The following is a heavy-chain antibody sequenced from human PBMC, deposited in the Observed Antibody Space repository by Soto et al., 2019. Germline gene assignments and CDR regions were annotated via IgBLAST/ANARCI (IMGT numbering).Heavy chain of an antibody. CDR3: ARCYCSVGSCYTCWHFDL. D-gene: IGHD2-15*01. CDR2: IGPYNGNT. CDR1: GYTFADYG. Sequence: QAQLVQSGAEVKKPGASVKVSCQAGGYTFADYGISWVRQAPGQGLEWMGWIGPYNGNTNYAQNLQDRVTMTTDTSTNTAYMALRSLRSDDTALYYCARCYCSVGSCYTCWHFDLWGRGTLLTVSS. V-gene: IGHV1-18*01. J-gene: IGHJ2*01.